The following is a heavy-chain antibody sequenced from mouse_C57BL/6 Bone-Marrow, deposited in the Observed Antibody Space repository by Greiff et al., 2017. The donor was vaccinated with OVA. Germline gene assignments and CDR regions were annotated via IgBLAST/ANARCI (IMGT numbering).Heavy chain of an antibody. D-gene: IGHD2-12*01. J-gene: IGHJ4*01. V-gene: IGHV1-26*01. CDR3: ANGLLYPRDYAMDY. CDR2: INPNNGGT. CDR1: GYTFTDYY. Sequence: EVQLQQSGPELVKPGASVKISCKASGYTFTDYYMNWVKQSHGKSLEWIGDINPNNGGTSYNQKFKGKATLTVDKSSSTAYMELRSLTSEDSAVYYCANGLLYPRDYAMDYWGQGTSVTVSS.